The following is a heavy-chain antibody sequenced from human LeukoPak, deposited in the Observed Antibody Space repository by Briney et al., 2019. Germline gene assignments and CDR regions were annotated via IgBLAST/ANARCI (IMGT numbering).Heavy chain of an antibody. Sequence: TGGSLRLSCAASGFTFSSYWMNWARQAPGKGLEWVASINHNGNVNYYVDSVKGRFTISRDNAKNSLYLQMSNLRAEDTAVYYCARGTYYDILTGYYHLQPFDYWGQGTLVTVSS. J-gene: IGHJ4*02. CDR1: GFTFSSYW. D-gene: IGHD3-9*01. CDR3: ARGTYYDILTGYYHLQPFDY. V-gene: IGHV3-7*03. CDR2: INHNGNVN.